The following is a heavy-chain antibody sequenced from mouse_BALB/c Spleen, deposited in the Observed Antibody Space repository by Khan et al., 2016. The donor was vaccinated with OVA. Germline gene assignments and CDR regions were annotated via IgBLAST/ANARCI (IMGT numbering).Heavy chain of an antibody. J-gene: IGHJ3*01. Sequence: VQLVESGPGLVQPSQSPSITCTVSGFSLTTYGVHWVRQSPGKGLEWLGVIWSGGTTDYSAAFISRLSITKDNSKSQVFFKMNSLQANDTAIYYWARNYDYDEGLAYWGPGTLVTVSA. CDR3: ARNYDYDEGLAY. V-gene: IGHV2-2*02. D-gene: IGHD2-4*01. CDR2: IWSGGTT. CDR1: GFSLTTYG.